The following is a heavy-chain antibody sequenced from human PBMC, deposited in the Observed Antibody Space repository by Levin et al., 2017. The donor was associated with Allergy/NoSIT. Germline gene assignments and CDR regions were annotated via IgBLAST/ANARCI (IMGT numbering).Heavy chain of an antibody. CDR3: AKDFDTSGTAPDY. CDR1: GFTFSAYG. D-gene: IGHD3-22*01. CDR2: ISYDGTNR. Sequence: PGGSLRLSCAASGFTFSAYGMHWVRQAPGKGLEWLTSISYDGTNRYYADSVRGRITISRDNSKNTLSLQMARLRAEDTAVYYCAKDFDTSGTAPDYWGQGALVTVSS. J-gene: IGHJ4*02. V-gene: IGHV3-30*18.